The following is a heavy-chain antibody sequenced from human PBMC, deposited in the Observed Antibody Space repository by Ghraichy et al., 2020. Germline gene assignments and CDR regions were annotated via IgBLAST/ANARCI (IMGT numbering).Heavy chain of an antibody. CDR1: GYTFTDYY. Sequence: ASVKVSCKTSGYTFTDYYMHWVRQAPGQGLEWMGRIIPDSGGTDYAQRFQGRVTMARDTSISTAYMELSSLRSDDTAIYYCAKDGGTWNVDHWGQGTLVTVSS. J-gene: IGHJ4*02. CDR3: AKDGGTWNVDH. V-gene: IGHV1-2*06. D-gene: IGHD1-1*01. CDR2: IIPDSGGT.